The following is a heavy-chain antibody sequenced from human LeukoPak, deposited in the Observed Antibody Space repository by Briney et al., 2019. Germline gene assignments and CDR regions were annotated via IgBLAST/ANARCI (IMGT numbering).Heavy chain of an antibody. Sequence: SETLSLTCTVSGGSINSSSYYWGWIRQPPGKGLEWIGSIFYSGNTYDNPSLKSRVTISVDTSKNQFSLKLSSVTAADTAVYYCARDPSNSAFKCMQGGDYWGQGTLVTVSS. CDR1: GGSINSSSYY. CDR2: IFYSGNT. V-gene: IGHV4-39*02. D-gene: IGHD3-16*01. J-gene: IGHJ4*02. CDR3: ARDPSNSAFKCMQGGDY.